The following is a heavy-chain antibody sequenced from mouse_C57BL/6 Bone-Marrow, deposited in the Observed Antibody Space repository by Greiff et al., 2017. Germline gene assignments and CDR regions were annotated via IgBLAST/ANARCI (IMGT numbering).Heavy chain of an antibody. CDR1: GFTFSDYY. V-gene: IGHV5-12*01. CDR3: ARGGFPYDY. Sequence: EVMLVESGGGLVQPGGSLKLSCAASGFTFSDYYMYWVRQTPEKRLEWVAYISNGGGSTYYPDTVKGRFTISRDNAKNTLYLQMSRLKSEDTAMYYCARGGFPYDYWCQGTTLTVSS. CDR2: ISNGGGST. J-gene: IGHJ2*01.